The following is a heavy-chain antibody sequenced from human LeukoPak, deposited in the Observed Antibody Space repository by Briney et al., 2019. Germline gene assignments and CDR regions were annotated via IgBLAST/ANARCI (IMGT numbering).Heavy chain of an antibody. J-gene: IGHJ6*02. CDR1: GYSFTSYW. D-gene: IGHD6-19*01. CDR2: IYPGDSDT. V-gene: IGHV5-51*01. CDR3: ARRLSGWGTYYYYYGMDV. Sequence: GESLKISCKGSGYSFTSYWIGWVRQMPGKGLEWMGIIYPGDSDTRYSPSFQGQVTISADKSISTAYLQWSSLKASDTAMYYCARRLSGWGTYYYYYGMDVWGQGTTVTVSS.